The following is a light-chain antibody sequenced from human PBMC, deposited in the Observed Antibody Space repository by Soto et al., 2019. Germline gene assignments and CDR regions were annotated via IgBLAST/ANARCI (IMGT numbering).Light chain of an antibody. CDR3: LQDINYPWT. CDR1: QSISNW. J-gene: IGKJ1*01. V-gene: IGKV1-5*01. Sequence: GDRVTITCRASQSISNWLAWYQQKPGKAPKLLIYDVSSLESGVPSRFSGSGSGTDFTPAISSLQPEDSATYYCLQDINYPWTFGQGTKVDIK. CDR2: DVS.